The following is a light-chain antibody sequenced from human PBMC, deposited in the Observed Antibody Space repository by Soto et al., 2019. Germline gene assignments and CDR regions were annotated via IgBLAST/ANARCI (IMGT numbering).Light chain of an antibody. CDR2: DAS. CDR1: QSVRFF. Sequence: EVVLTQSPATLSLSPGERATLSCRASQSVRFFLAWYQQKPGQAPRLLIYDASNRATGIPARFSGGGSGTDFTVTIDSLEPGDFAVYYCQQRSAWPYTFGQGTKLEIK. CDR3: QQRSAWPYT. V-gene: IGKV3-11*01. J-gene: IGKJ2*01.